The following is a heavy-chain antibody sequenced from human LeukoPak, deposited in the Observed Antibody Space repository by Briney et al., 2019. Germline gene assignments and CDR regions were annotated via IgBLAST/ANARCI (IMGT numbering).Heavy chain of an antibody. J-gene: IGHJ4*02. V-gene: IGHV3-23*01. CDR1: GFIFSSYP. CDR2: IGAGGSTT. Sequence: GGSLRLSCAASGFIFSSYPMLWVRQAPGKGLEWVSSIGAGGSTTYYADSVKGRFTISRDNSRTTLFLQMNSLRAEDTAVYYCARHPPDYWGQGTLVTVSS. CDR3: ARHPPDY.